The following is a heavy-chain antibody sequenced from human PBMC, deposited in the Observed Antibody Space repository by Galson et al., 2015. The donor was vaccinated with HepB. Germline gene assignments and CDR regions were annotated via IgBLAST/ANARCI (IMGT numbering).Heavy chain of an antibody. J-gene: IGHJ4*02. CDR2: INTNTGNP. CDR1: GYTFTRYA. D-gene: IGHD4-17*01. CDR3: AREVWGGTTVPNFDY. Sequence: SVKVSCKASGYTFTRYAMNWVRQAPGQGLEWMGWINTNTGNPTYAQGFTGRFVFSLDTSVSTAYLQISSLKAEDTAVYYCAREVWGGTTVPNFDYWGQGTLVTVSS. V-gene: IGHV7-4-1*02.